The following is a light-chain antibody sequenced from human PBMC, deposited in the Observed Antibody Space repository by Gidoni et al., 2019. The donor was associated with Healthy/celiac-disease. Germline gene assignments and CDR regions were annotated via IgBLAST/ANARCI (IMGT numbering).Light chain of an antibody. Sequence: SSVLTQPPSVEAAPGKTARITCGGNNIGSTSVHWYHHKPGQAPVLVVYDDSDRPSGIPERFSGSNSGNTATLTISRVEAGDEADYYCQVWDSSSDHVVFGGGTKLTVL. CDR1: NIGSTS. J-gene: IGLJ2*01. CDR3: QVWDSSSDHVV. CDR2: DDS. V-gene: IGLV3-21*03.